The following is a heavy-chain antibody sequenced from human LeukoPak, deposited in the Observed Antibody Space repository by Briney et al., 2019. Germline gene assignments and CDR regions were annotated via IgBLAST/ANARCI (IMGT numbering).Heavy chain of an antibody. CDR3: ARAGGTAMFAA. D-gene: IGHD5-18*01. Sequence: ASVKVSCKASRGTFSSYAISWVRQAPGQGLEWMGIINPSGGSTSYAQKFQGRVTMTRNTSISTAYMELSSLRSEDTAVYYCARAGGTAMFAAWGQGTLVTVSS. J-gene: IGHJ5*02. CDR1: RGTFSSYA. CDR2: INPSGGST. V-gene: IGHV1-46*01.